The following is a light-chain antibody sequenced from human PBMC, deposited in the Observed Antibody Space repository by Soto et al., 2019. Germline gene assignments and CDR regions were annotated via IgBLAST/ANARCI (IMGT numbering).Light chain of an antibody. Sequence: LTQPPSVSGSPGQSVTISCTGTSSDVGSNNRVSWYQQPPGTAPKRMIYEVSNRPSGVPVRFSGSKSGNTASLTISGLRAEDEADYYCTSYTSSTAPCVFGTGTKVTVL. CDR3: TSYTSSTAPCV. J-gene: IGLJ1*01. V-gene: IGLV2-18*02. CDR1: SSDVGSNNR. CDR2: EVS.